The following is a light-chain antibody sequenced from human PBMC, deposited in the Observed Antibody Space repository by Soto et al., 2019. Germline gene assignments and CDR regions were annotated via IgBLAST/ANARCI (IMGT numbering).Light chain of an antibody. CDR1: SSNIGSNY. CDR3: AAWDDSLSALV. CDR2: RNN. J-gene: IGLJ2*01. V-gene: IGLV1-47*01. Sequence: QSVLTQPPSASGTPGQTVTISCSGSSSNIGSNYVYWYQQLPGTAPKLPIYRNNQRPSGVPDRFSGSKSGTSASLAISGLRSEDEADYYCAAWDDSLSALVFGGGTKLTVL.